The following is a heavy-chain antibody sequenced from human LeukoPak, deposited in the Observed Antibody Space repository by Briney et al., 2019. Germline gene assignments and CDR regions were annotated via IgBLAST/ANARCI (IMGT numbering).Heavy chain of an antibody. V-gene: IGHV4-59*01. J-gene: IGHJ4*02. D-gene: IGHD6-13*01. CDR2: IYYSGST. Sequence: SATLSLTCTVSGCSISSYYWSWIRQPPGKGLKWIGYIYYSGSTNYNPSLKSRVTISVDTSKNQFSLKLSSVTAADTAVYYCARDYAAGTGFDYWGQGTLVTVSS. CDR1: GCSISSYY. CDR3: ARDYAAGTGFDY.